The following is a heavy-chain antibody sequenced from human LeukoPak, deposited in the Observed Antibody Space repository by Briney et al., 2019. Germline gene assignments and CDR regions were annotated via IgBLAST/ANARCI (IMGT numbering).Heavy chain of an antibody. CDR1: GGSISSSSYY. CDR2: IYYSGST. D-gene: IGHD4-11*01. V-gene: IGHV4-39*07. CDR3: AREHNPYSNYDNWFDP. Sequence: PSETLSLPCTVSGGSISSSSYYWGWIRQPPGKGLEWIGSIYYSGSTYYNPSLKSRVTISVDTSKNQFSLKLSSVTAADTAVYYCAREHNPYSNYDNWFDPWGQGTLVTVSS. J-gene: IGHJ5*02.